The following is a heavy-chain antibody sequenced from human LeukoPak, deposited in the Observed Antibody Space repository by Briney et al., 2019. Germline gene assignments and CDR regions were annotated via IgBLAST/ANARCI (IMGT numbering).Heavy chain of an antibody. D-gene: IGHD3-22*01. CDR2: IYTRGST. CDR1: GRSISSYY. CDR3: ARQEKDSSGYVNWFDP. V-gene: IGHV4-4*07. Sequence: PSETLSLTFTVSGRSISSYYWSWIRQPAAKGLERIGRIYTRGSTNYNPSLKSRVTMSVDTAKNQFSMKLSSGTAADTAVYYCARQEKDSSGYVNWFDPWGQGSLVTVSS. J-gene: IGHJ5*02.